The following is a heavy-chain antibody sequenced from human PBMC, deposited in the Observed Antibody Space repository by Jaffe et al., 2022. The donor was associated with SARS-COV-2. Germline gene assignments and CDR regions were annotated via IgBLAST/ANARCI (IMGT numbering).Heavy chain of an antibody. J-gene: IGHJ5*02. CDR1: GYTFTTYA. Sequence: QVQLVQSGAEVKKPGASVKVSCRASGYTFTTYAIHWVRQAPGQRLEWMGWINAGNGNTKYSQKFQGRVTITRDTSASTAYMELSSLRSEDTAVYYCAGGIQLEAYNWFDPWGQGTLVTVSS. V-gene: IGHV1-3*01. CDR3: AGGIQLEAYNWFDP. CDR2: INAGNGNT. D-gene: IGHD1-1*01.